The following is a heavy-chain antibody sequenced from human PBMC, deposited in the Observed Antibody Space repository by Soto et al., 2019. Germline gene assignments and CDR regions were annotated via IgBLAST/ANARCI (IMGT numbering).Heavy chain of an antibody. CDR2: IYYSGST. CDR1: GGSISSRRYY. J-gene: IGHJ5*02. CDR3: ATSNWFDP. V-gene: IGHV4-39*01. Sequence: QLQLQESGPGLVKPAETLSLTGTVSGGSISSRRYYWGWIRQPPGKGLEWIGTIYYSGSTYYNPSLKSRVTISVDTSKNQFSLKPSSVTAADMAVYYCATSNWFDPWGQGTLVTVSS.